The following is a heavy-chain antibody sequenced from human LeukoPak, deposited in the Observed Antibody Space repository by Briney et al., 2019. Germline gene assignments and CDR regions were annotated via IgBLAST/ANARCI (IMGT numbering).Heavy chain of an antibody. Sequence: SETLSLTCTVSGGSISSSSYYWGWIRQPPGKGLEWIGSIYYSGSTYYNPSLKSRVTISVDTSKNQFSLKLSSVTAADTAVYYCARGTTNDYVWGSYRQTYYFDYWGQGTLVTVSS. V-gene: IGHV4-39*07. J-gene: IGHJ4*02. D-gene: IGHD3-16*02. CDR1: GGSISSSSYY. CDR2: IYYSGST. CDR3: ARGTTNDYVWGSYRQTYYFDY.